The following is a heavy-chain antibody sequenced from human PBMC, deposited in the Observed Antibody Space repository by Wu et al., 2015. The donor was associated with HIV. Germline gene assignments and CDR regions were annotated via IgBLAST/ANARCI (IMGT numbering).Heavy chain of an antibody. CDR3: ARRSSRLVGTVYKYYGMDV. D-gene: IGHD6-13*01. V-gene: IGHV1-69*13. Sequence: QVQLVQSGAEVKKPGASVKVSCKASGGTFSSYAINWVRQAPGQGLEWMGGIIPIFGTANYAQKFQGRVTITADESTSTAYMELSSLRSDDTAIYYCARRSSRLVGTVYKYYGMDVWGQGTTVTVPS. CDR1: GGTFSSYA. CDR2: IIPIFGTA. J-gene: IGHJ6*02.